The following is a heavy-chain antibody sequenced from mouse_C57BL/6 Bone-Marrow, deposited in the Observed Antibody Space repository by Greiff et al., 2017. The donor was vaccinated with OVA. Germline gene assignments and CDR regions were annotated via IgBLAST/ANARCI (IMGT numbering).Heavy chain of an antibody. J-gene: IGHJ3*01. CDR2: ISDGGSYT. Sequence: EVQLVESGGGLVKPGGSLKLSCAASGFTFSSSAMSWVRQTPEKRLEWVATISDGGSYTYYPDNVKGRFTISRDNAKNNLYLQMSHLKSEDTAMYYCARVGYGNYSWFAYWGQGTLVTVSA. D-gene: IGHD2-1*01. CDR1: GFTFSSSA. CDR3: ARVGYGNYSWFAY. V-gene: IGHV5-4*01.